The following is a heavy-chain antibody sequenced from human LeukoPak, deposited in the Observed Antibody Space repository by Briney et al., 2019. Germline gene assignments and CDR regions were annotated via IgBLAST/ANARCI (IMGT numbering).Heavy chain of an antibody. CDR3: ARDARGYSYGRIDY. Sequence: PGGSLRLSCAASGFTFSSYAMSWVRQAPGKGLEWVSAISGSGASTYYADSVKGRFTISRDNSKNTLYLQMNSLRAEDTAVYYCARDARGYSYGRIDYWGQGTLVTVSS. J-gene: IGHJ4*02. D-gene: IGHD5-18*01. CDR1: GFTFSSYA. V-gene: IGHV3-23*01. CDR2: ISGSGAST.